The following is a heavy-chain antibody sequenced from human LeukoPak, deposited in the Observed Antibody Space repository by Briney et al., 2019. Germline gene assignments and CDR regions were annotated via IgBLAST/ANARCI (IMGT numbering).Heavy chain of an antibody. CDR3: ARDRDIVVVPAAVKFDY. Sequence: SVKVSCKASAGTFSSYAISWVRQAPGQGLGWMGRIIPILGIANYAQKCQGRVTITADKSTSTAYMEVSSLRSEDTAVYYCARDRDIVVVPAAVKFDYWGQGTLVTVSS. CDR2: IIPILGIA. J-gene: IGHJ4*02. D-gene: IGHD2-2*01. CDR1: AGTFSSYA. V-gene: IGHV1-69*04.